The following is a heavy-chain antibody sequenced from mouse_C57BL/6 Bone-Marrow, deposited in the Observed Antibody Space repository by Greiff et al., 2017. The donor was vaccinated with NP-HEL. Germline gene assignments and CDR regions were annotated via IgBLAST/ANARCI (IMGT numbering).Heavy chain of an antibody. Sequence: QVTLKESGPGILQSSQTLSLTCSFSGFSLSTSGMGVSWIRQPSGKGLEWLAHIYWDDDKRYNPSLKSRLTISKDTSRNQVFLKITSVDTADTATYNCARRAERFLYAMDYWGQGTSVTVSS. CDR3: ARRAERFLYAMDY. CDR2: IYWDDDK. J-gene: IGHJ4*01. V-gene: IGHV8-12*01. CDR1: GFSLSTSGMG.